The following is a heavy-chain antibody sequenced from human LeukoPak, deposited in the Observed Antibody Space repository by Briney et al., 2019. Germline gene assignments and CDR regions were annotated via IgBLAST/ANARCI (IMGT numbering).Heavy chain of an antibody. D-gene: IGHD2/OR15-2a*01. CDR1: GDSISRNSGI. V-gene: IGHV6-1*01. CDR2: TYYTSKWNN. Sequence: SQTLSLTCGISGDSISRNSGIWNWIRQSPSRGLEWLGRTYYTSKWNNDHAVSVQSRITISPDTSKNQFSLQLTSVTPEDTAVYYCARRTFYGMDIWGQGTPVTGSS. J-gene: IGHJ6*02. CDR3: ARRTFYGMDI.